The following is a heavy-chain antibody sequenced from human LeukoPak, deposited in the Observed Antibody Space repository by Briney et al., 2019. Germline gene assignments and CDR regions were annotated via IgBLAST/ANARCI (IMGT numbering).Heavy chain of an antibody. Sequence: SETLSLTCTVSGGSISSHYWSWIRQPAGKGLEWIGRIYPSGSTNYNPSLKSRVTMSADTSKNQFSLKLSSVTAADTAVYYCARGGADYGDYGVDYWGQGTLVTVSS. CDR3: ARGGADYGDYGVDY. CDR2: IYPSGST. V-gene: IGHV4-4*07. CDR1: GGSISSHY. J-gene: IGHJ4*02. D-gene: IGHD4-17*01.